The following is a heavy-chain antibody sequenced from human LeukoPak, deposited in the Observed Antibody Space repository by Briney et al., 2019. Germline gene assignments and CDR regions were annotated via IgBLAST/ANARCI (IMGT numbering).Heavy chain of an antibody. Sequence: GASLRLSCSGFTFSSYAMSWVRQAPGKGLEWVSTISDRGSDTYYADSVKGRFTISRDNSKNTLYLQMKGLRAEDTAVYYCARTVGYCSSGSCYTGQIHDYYYYGMDVWGQGTKVTVSS. CDR1: GFTFSSYA. D-gene: IGHD2-15*01. CDR3: ARTVGYCSSGSCYTGQIHDYYYYGMDV. CDR2: ISDRGSDT. V-gene: IGHV3-23*01. J-gene: IGHJ6*02.